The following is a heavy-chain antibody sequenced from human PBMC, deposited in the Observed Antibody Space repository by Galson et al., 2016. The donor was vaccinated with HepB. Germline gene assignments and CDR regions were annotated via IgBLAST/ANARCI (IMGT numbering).Heavy chain of an antibody. CDR2: IYYGGST. CDR3: AGGGGRWDGGPFEI. J-gene: IGHJ3*02. V-gene: IGHV4-31*03. CDR1: GGSISSGRDY. Sequence: TLSLTCTVSGGSISSGRDYWSWIRQHPGKGLEWIGYIYYGGSTYNNPSLKSRVVISLDTSKNQFSLQLTSVTAADSAVYYCAGGGGRWDGGPFEIWGQGTMVTVSS. D-gene: IGHD5-24*01.